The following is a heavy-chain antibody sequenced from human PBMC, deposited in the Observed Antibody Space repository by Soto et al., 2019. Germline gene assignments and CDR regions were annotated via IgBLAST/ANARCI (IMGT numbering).Heavy chain of an antibody. CDR1: GFTFSSYA. V-gene: IGHV3-30-3*01. J-gene: IGHJ6*02. D-gene: IGHD3-16*02. CDR3: ARALLGLGELSFNTYYYYGMDV. CDR2: ISYDGSNK. Sequence: PGGSLRLSCAASGFTFSSYAMHWVRQAPGKGLEWVAVISYDGSNKYYADSVKGRFTISRDNSKNTLYLQMNSLGAEDTAVYYCARALLGLGELSFNTYYYYGMDVWGQGTTVTVSS.